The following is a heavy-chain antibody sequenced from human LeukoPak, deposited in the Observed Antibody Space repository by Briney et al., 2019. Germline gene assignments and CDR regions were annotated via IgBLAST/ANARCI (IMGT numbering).Heavy chain of an antibody. D-gene: IGHD6-25*01. V-gene: IGHV3-11*01. Sequence: EGSLRLSCAASGFTFSDYYMSWIRQAPGKGPEWVSYISSSGSTIYYADSVKGRFTISRDNAKNSLYLQMNSLRAEDTAVYYCARAATGYYYYMDVWGKGTTVTISS. CDR3: ARAATGYYYYMDV. CDR2: ISSSGSTI. J-gene: IGHJ6*03. CDR1: GFTFSDYY.